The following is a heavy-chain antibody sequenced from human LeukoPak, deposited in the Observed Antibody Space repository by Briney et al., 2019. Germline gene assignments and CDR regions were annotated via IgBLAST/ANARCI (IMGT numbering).Heavy chain of an antibody. J-gene: IGHJ5*02. V-gene: IGHV4-38-2*02. CDR2: IYYSGST. CDR3: ARGRYGDYVFVYWFDP. Sequence: SETLSLTCSVSGYSINSGDYWGWIRQPPGKGLEWIGSIYYSGSTYYNPSLKSRVTISVDTSKNQFSLKLSSVTAADTAVYYCARGRYGDYVFVYWFDPWGQGTLVTVSS. D-gene: IGHD4-17*01. CDR1: GYSINSGDY.